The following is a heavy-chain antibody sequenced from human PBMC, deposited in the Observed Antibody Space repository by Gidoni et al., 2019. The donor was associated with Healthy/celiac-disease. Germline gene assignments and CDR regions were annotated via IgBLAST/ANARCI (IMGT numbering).Heavy chain of an antibody. Sequence: QVQLVESGGGVVQPGRSLRLSCASSGFTFSSSAMHWVRQAPGKGLEWVAVISYDGSNKYYADSVKGRFTISRDNSKNTLYLQMNSLRAEDTAVYYCARDILTGYYIGGAFDIWGQGTMVTVSS. V-gene: IGHV3-30*04. CDR3: ARDILTGYYIGGAFDI. CDR2: ISYDGSNK. CDR1: GFTFSSSA. D-gene: IGHD3-9*01. J-gene: IGHJ3*02.